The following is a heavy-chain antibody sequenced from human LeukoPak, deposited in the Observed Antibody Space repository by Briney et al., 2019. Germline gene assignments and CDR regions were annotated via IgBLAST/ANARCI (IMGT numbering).Heavy chain of an antibody. J-gene: IGHJ4*02. D-gene: IGHD3-3*01. CDR2: MNPNSGNT. CDR1: GYTFTSYD. Sequence: GASVKVSCKASGYTFTSYDINWVRQATGQGLEWMGWMNPNSGNTGYAQKFQGRVTITRNTSISTAYMELSSLRSEDTAVYYCARKKTIFGVVILDYWGQGTLVTVSS. CDR3: ARKKTIFGVVILDY. V-gene: IGHV1-8*03.